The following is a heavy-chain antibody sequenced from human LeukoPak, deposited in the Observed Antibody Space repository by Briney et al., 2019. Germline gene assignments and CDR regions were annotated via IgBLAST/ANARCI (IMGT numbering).Heavy chain of an antibody. V-gene: IGHV3-30*18. CDR3: AKPYSSSWVGAFDI. D-gene: IGHD6-6*01. J-gene: IGHJ3*02. Sequence: QPGGSLRLSCAASGFTFSSYGMHWVRQAPGKGLEWVALISFDGSDKSYADSVKGRFTISRDLSKNTLYLQMNSLRPEDTAVYYCAKPYSSSWVGAFDIWGQGTLVTVSS. CDR2: ISFDGSDK. CDR1: GFTFSSYG.